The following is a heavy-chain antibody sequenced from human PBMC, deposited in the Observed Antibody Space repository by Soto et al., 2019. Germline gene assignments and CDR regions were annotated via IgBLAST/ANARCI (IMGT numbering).Heavy chain of an antibody. D-gene: IGHD3-22*01. CDR1: GFTVSSNY. Sequence: GGSLTLSCAASGFTVSSNYMSWVRQAPGKGLEWVSVIYSGGSTYYADSVKGRFTISRDNSKNTLYLQMNSLRAGDTAVYYCARVRGYYDTPLVGAFDIWGQGTMVTVSS. J-gene: IGHJ3*02. CDR2: IYSGGST. CDR3: ARVRGYYDTPLVGAFDI. V-gene: IGHV3-53*01.